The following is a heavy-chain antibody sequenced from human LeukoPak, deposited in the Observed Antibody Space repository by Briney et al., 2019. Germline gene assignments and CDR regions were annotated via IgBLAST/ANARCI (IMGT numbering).Heavy chain of an antibody. Sequence: SETLSLTCTVSGGSISSSSYYWGWIRQPPGKGLEWIGSIYYSGSTYYNPSLKSRVTISVDTSKNQFSLKLSSVTVADTAVYYCARVTEGRYYDSSGYHYYYYGMDVWGQGTTVTVSS. CDR2: IYYSGST. D-gene: IGHD3-22*01. CDR1: GGSISSSSYY. V-gene: IGHV4-39*07. J-gene: IGHJ6*02. CDR3: ARVTEGRYYDSSGYHYYYYGMDV.